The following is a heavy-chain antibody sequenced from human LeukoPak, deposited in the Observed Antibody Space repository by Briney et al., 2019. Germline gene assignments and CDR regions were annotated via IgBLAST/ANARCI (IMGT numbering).Heavy chain of an antibody. CDR2: VRGSGSDT. V-gene: IGHV3-23*01. Sequence: GGSLRLSCAASGFTFSTYAMSWVRQAPGKGLEWVSAVRGSGSDTYYAGSVKGRFTISRDNSKNTLYLQMSSLRAEDTAIYYCAKTSRVNSGYDSPFDYWGQGTLVTVSS. D-gene: IGHD5-12*01. J-gene: IGHJ4*02. CDR1: GFTFSTYA. CDR3: AKTSRVNSGYDSPFDY.